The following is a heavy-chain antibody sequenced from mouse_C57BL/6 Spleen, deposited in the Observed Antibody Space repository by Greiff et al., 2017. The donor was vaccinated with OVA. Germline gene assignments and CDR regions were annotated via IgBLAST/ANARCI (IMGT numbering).Heavy chain of an antibody. D-gene: IGHD2-1*01. CDR2: ISYDGSN. V-gene: IGHV3-6*01. CDR1: GYSITSGYY. CDR3: ARDGNYYFDY. Sequence: EVQLQQSGPGLVKPSQSLSLTCSVTGYSITSGYYWNWIRQFPGNKLEWMGYISYDGSNNYNPSLKNRISITRDTSKNQFFLKLNSVTTEDTATYYCARDGNYYFDYWGQGTTRTVSS. J-gene: IGHJ2*01.